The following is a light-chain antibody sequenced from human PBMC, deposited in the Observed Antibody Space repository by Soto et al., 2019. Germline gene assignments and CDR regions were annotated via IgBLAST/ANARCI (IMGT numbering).Light chain of an antibody. V-gene: IGKV3-20*01. CDR3: EQYGNSPRT. Sequence: EIVLTQPPGTLSLSPGERATLSCRASQSVSSNFLAWYQHKPGQAPRLLIYGASSRATDIPDRFSGSGSGTDFTLSISRLEPEDFAVYYCEQYGNSPRTFGQGTKVDIK. J-gene: IGKJ1*01. CDR1: QSVSSNF. CDR2: GAS.